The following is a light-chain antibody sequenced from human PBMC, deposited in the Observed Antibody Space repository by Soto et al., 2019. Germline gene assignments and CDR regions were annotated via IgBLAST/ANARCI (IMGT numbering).Light chain of an antibody. Sequence: DIQMTQSPSTLSASVGDRVTITCRASQSISSWLAWYQQKPGKAPKLLIYKASNLESGVPSRFSGMGSGTEFTLTISSLQPDGFATYYCQQYNSYWTFGQGTKVEVK. V-gene: IGKV1-5*03. CDR2: KAS. CDR3: QQYNSYWT. CDR1: QSISSW. J-gene: IGKJ1*01.